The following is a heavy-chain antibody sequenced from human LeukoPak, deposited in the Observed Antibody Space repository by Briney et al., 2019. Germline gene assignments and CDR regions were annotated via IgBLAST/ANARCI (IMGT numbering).Heavy chain of an antibody. CDR2: IFPGDSEP. CDR3: ARAVSSSSGNFDY. CDR1: EYSFTTYW. J-gene: IGHJ4*02. D-gene: IGHD6-6*01. Sequence: GESLKISCKASEYSFTTYWIGWVGQMPGKGLDWMGLIFPGDSEPRYSPPFPGQVTMSADKSISTAYLQWSSLKASDTAIYYCARAVSSSSGNFDYWGQGTLVIVSS. V-gene: IGHV5-51*01.